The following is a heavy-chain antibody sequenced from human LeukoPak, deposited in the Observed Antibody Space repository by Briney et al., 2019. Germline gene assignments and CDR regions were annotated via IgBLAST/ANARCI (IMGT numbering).Heavy chain of an antibody. V-gene: IGHV4-4*02. J-gene: IGHJ3*02. CDR1: GGSISSSNW. CDR3: ARDQGAFDM. CDR2: ISHGGRT. Sequence: SETLSLTCAVSGGSISSSNWWIWVRQPPGKGLEWIGEISHGGRTNYNPSLRSRVTISVDESRNQFSLRLSSVTAADTAVYYCARDQGAFDMWGQGTMVTVSS.